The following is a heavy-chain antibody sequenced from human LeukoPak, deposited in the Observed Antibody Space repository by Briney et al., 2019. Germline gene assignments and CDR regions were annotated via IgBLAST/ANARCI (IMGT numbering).Heavy chain of an antibody. CDR3: VRRDNTGWNYFDC. CDR1: GGSINSHY. CDR2: IYYSGST. J-gene: IGHJ4*02. Sequence: SETLSLTCTVSGGSINSHYWSWMRQYPGKGLEWIGDIYYSGSTKYNPSLKSRVTISVDTPKNHLSLRLTSVLAADTAIYYCVRRDNTGWNYFDCWGQGILVTVSS. V-gene: IGHV4-59*08. D-gene: IGHD6-19*01.